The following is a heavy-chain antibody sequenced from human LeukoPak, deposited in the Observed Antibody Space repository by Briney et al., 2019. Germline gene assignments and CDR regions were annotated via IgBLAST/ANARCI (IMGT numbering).Heavy chain of an antibody. V-gene: IGHV3-7*01. CDR3: AREQQLVIFDY. D-gene: IGHD6-13*01. CDR2: IKQDGSEK. Sequence: GGSLRLSCAASGFTFSSYAMSWVRQAPGKGLEWVANIKQDGSEKYYVDSVKGRFTISRDSAKNSLYLQMNSLRAEDTAVYYCAREQQLVIFDYWGQGTLVTVSS. CDR1: GFTFSSYA. J-gene: IGHJ4*02.